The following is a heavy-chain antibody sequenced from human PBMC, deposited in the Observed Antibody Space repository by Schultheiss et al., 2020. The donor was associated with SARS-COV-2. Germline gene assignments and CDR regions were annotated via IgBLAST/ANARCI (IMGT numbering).Heavy chain of an antibody. CDR2: IYYSGST. V-gene: IGHV4-61*01. Sequence: SQTLSLTCTVFGGSVDSGRFYWSWIRQPPGKGLEWIGYIYYSGSTNYNPSLKSRVTISVDMSKNQFPLKLSSVTAADTAVYYCARGRYVAAAGYYFDSWGQGTLVTFSS. J-gene: IGHJ4*02. D-gene: IGHD6-13*01. CDR3: ARGRYVAAAGYYFDS. CDR1: GGSVDSGRFY.